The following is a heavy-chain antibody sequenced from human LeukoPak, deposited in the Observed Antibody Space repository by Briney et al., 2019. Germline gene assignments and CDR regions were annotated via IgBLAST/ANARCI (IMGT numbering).Heavy chain of an antibody. CDR3: ARLTPMAAAGPFGLYFDY. V-gene: IGHV4-38-2*02. D-gene: IGHD6-13*01. CDR2: IYYSGST. Sequence: PSETLSLTCTVSGYSISSGYYWGWIRQPPGKGLEWIGYIYYSGSTNYNPSLKSRVTISVDTSKNQFSLKLSSVTAADTAVYYCARLTPMAAAGPFGLYFDYWGQGTLVTVSS. CDR1: GYSISSGYY. J-gene: IGHJ4*02.